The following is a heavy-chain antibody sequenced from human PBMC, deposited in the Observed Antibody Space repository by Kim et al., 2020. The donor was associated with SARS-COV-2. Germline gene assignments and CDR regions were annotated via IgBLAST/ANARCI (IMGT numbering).Heavy chain of an antibody. Sequence: GGSLRLSCAVSGFTLSDYGMHWVRQAPGKGLEWVAVLSYEGGKSDFGDSVKGRFTISRDDSKNTLYLQMNSLRVEDTAVYYCARDMIRGAMVLDDWGQGTLVTVSS. D-gene: IGHD3-10*01. CDR3: ARDMIRGAMVLDD. V-gene: IGHV3-33*05. CDR1: GFTLSDYG. J-gene: IGHJ4*02. CDR2: LSYEGGKS.